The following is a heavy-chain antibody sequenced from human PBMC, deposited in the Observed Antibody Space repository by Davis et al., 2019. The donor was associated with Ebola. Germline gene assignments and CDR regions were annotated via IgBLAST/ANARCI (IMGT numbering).Heavy chain of an antibody. J-gene: IGHJ4*02. CDR1: GYSFTSFW. CDR2: ISPRDSDI. CDR3: ARHGDLGASGSFFDF. Sequence: GGSLRLSCKGSGYSFTSFWIGWVRQMPGKGLEWMGIISPRDSDIRYSPSFQGQVTISVDMSITTAYLQWGGLKASDSAIYYCARHGDLGASGSFFDFWGQGTLVTVSS. D-gene: IGHD3-10*01. V-gene: IGHV5-51*01.